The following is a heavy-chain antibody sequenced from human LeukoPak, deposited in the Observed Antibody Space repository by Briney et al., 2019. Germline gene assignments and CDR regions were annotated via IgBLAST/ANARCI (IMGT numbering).Heavy chain of an antibody. Sequence: SETLSLTCTVSGGSISSSSYYWGWIRQPPGKGLEWIGSIYYSGSTYYNPSLKSRVTISVDTSKNQFSLKVSSVTAADTAVYYCAREAVGATFQFDYWGQGTLVTVSS. J-gene: IGHJ4*02. V-gene: IGHV4-39*07. CDR2: IYYSGST. CDR1: GGSISSSSYY. CDR3: AREAVGATFQFDY. D-gene: IGHD1-26*01.